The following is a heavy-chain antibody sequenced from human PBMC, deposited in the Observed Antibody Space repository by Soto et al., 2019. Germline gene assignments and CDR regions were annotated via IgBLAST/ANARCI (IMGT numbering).Heavy chain of an antibody. Sequence: EVQLVESGGGLVQPGRSLRLSCAASGFTFDDYAMHWVRQAPGKGLEWVSGISWNSDSIGYADSVKGRFTISRDNAKNSLDLQMNSLRAEDTALYYCAKGGQLLAEGGGYWGQGTLVTVSS. J-gene: IGHJ4*02. CDR1: GFTFDDYA. CDR2: ISWNSDSI. CDR3: AKGGQLLAEGGGY. V-gene: IGHV3-9*01. D-gene: IGHD2-2*01.